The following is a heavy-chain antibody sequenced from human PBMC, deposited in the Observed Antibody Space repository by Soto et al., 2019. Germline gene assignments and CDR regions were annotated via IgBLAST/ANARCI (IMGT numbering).Heavy chain of an antibody. Sequence: GSLRLSCAASVFTCRTYAMSWVRQAPGKGLEWVSGISAGGGNTFYADSVRGRFTISRDNSKDTLDLQMSSLRAEDAALYFCVKHSEYQLLSWFDPWGQGTLVTVSS. CDR2: ISAGGGNT. J-gene: IGHJ5*02. D-gene: IGHD2-2*01. CDR3: VKHSEYQLLSWFDP. V-gene: IGHV3-23*01. CDR1: VFTCRTYA.